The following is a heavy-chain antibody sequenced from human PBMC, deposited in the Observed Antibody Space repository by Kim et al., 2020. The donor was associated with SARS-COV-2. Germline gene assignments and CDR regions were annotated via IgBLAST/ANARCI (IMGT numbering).Heavy chain of an antibody. Sequence: ASVKVSCKASGYTFTNYGITWVRQAPGQGLEWMGWISAYNNNIRYAQKFQGRVTMTTDTSTSTAYMEVRSLRSDDTAVYYCARLHGWIQLWILDQWGQGTLVTVSS. D-gene: IGHD5-18*01. V-gene: IGHV1-18*01. CDR2: ISAYNNNI. CDR3: ARLHGWIQLWILDQ. J-gene: IGHJ4*02. CDR1: GYTFTNYG.